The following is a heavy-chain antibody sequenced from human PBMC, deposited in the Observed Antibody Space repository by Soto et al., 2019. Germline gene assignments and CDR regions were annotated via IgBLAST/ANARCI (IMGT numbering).Heavy chain of an antibody. Sequence: GSLRRSGAASGFTCSSYAMSWVRQAPGKGLEWVSAISGSGGSTYYADSVKGRFTISRDNSKNTLYLQMNSLRAEDTAVYYCAKDALTGIAAAGTVRDYYYGMDVWGQGTTVTVSS. CDR2: ISGSGGST. CDR3: AKDALTGIAAAGTVRDYYYGMDV. D-gene: IGHD6-13*01. J-gene: IGHJ6*02. CDR1: GFTCSSYA. V-gene: IGHV3-23*01.